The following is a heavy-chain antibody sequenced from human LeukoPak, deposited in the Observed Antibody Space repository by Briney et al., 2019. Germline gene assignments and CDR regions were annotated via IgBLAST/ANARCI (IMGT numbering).Heavy chain of an antibody. V-gene: IGHV4-39*01. D-gene: IGHD3-10*01. Sequence: SGTLSLTCTVSGGSISSSSYYWGWIRQPPGKGLEWIGSIYYSGSTHYNPSLKSRVTISVDTSKNQFSLKVSSVTAADTAVYYCARRELLSTPDAFDIWGQGTMVTVSS. CDR1: GGSISSSSYY. J-gene: IGHJ3*02. CDR3: ARRELLSTPDAFDI. CDR2: IYYSGST.